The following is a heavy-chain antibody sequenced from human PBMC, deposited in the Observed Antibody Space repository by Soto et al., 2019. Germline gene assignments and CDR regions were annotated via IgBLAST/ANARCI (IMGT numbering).Heavy chain of an antibody. D-gene: IGHD2-2*01. V-gene: IGHV4-59*01. J-gene: IGHJ4*02. CDR2: IYYSGST. Sequence: PSETLSLTCTVSGGSISSYYWSWIRQPPGKGLEWIGYIYYSGSTNYNPSLKSRVTISVDTSKNQFSLKLSSVTAADTAVYYCARDQGCSSTSCPGLFDYWGQGTLLTVSS. CDR3: ARDQGCSSTSCPGLFDY. CDR1: GGSISSYY.